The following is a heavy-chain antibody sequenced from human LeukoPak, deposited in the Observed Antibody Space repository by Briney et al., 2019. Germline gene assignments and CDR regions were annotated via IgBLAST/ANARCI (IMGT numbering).Heavy chain of an antibody. D-gene: IGHD6-13*01. CDR3: ARDSYSIAAAGTYFDY. CDR2: IYTSGST. Sequence: SETLSLTCTVSGGSISSYYWSWIRQPAGKGLEWIGRIYTSGSTNYNPSLKSRVTMSVDTSKNQFSLKLSSVTAADTAVYYCARDSYSIAAAGTYFDYWGQGTLVTVSS. J-gene: IGHJ4*02. CDR1: GGSISSYY. V-gene: IGHV4-4*07.